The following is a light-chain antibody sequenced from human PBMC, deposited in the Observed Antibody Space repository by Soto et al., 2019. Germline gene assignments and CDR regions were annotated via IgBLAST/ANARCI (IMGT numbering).Light chain of an antibody. CDR3: QQSYSTPRT. Sequence: DIQMTQSPSSLSASVGDRVTITCRASQSIGRYLNWYQQKPGKAPKLLIYAASSLQSGVPSRFSGSGSGTDFTLTISSLQPEDFATYYCQQSYSTPRTFGQGTKVESK. CDR2: AAS. CDR1: QSIGRY. J-gene: IGKJ1*01. V-gene: IGKV1-39*01.